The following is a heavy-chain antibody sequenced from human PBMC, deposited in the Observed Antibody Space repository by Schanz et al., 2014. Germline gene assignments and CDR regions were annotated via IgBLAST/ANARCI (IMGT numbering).Heavy chain of an antibody. CDR2: ISPYNGNT. V-gene: IGHV1-18*01. CDR3: ARFNSGSHSPPYYYYGMDV. D-gene: IGHD1-26*01. J-gene: IGHJ6*02. Sequence: QVRLVQSGAELKMPGATVKVSCETSGYTFTNYGVSWVRQAPGQGLEWVAWISPYNGNTAYAQNLKGRVTMTTDTSTNTAYMELRSLTSDDTAVYYCARFNSGSHSPPYYYYGMDVWGQGTTVTVSS. CDR1: GYTFTNYG.